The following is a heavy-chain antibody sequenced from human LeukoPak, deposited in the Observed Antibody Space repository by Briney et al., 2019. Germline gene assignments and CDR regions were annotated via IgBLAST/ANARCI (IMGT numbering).Heavy chain of an antibody. V-gene: IGHV4-39*01. CDR2: IYYSGST. D-gene: IGHD2-8*01. Sequence: SSETLSLTCTVSGGSISSSSYYWGWIRQPPGKGLEWIGSIYYSGSTYYNPSLKSRVTISVDTSKNQFSLKLSSVTAADTAVYYCASKLRRPMVREFDYWGQGTLVTVSS. J-gene: IGHJ4*02. CDR1: GGSISSSSYY. CDR3: ASKLRRPMVREFDY.